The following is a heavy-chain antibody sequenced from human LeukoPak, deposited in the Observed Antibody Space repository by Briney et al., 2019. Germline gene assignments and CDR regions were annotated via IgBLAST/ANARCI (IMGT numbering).Heavy chain of an antibody. CDR1: GDSVSSNSAA. J-gene: IGHJ4*02. Sequence: SQTLSLTCAISGDSVSSNSAAWNWIRQSPSRGLEWLGRTYYRSKWYKDYAPFVKSRIIINPDISKNHFSLQLNSVSPEDTAVYYCARDQGAHNCWGQGTLVTVSS. V-gene: IGHV6-1*01. CDR3: ARDQGAHNC. D-gene: IGHD4/OR15-4a*01. CDR2: TYYRSKWYK.